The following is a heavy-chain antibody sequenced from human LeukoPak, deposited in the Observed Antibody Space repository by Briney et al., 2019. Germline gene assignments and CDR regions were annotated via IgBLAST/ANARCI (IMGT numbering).Heavy chain of an antibody. Sequence: GRSQTLLCAASGFTLSCYSMHWVRQAPGKGLEWVAVIWYDGSNKYYADSVKGRFTISRDNSKNTLYLQMNSLRAEDTAVYYCARDPSRGDRSCYPNYSSQATLVTVSS. D-gene: IGHD3-22*01. J-gene: IGHJ4*02. CDR1: GFTLSCYS. V-gene: IGHV3-33*01. CDR2: IWYDGSNK. CDR3: ARDPSRGDRSCYPNY.